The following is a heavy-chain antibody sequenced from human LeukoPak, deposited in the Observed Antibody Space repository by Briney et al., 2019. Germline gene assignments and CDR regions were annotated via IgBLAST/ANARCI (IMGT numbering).Heavy chain of an antibody. Sequence: SETLSLTCTVSGGSISSYYWNWIRQPPGKGLEWIGYIYYSGSTNYNPSLKSRVTISVDTSKNQFSLKLSSVTAADTAVYYCARDRWSDIVVVTNSDDAFDIWGQGTMVTVSS. D-gene: IGHD2-15*01. V-gene: IGHV4-59*12. CDR1: GGSISSYY. CDR2: IYYSGST. J-gene: IGHJ3*02. CDR3: ARDRWSDIVVVTNSDDAFDI.